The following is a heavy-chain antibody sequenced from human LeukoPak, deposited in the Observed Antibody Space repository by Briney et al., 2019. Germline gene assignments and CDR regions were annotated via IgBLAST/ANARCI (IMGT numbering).Heavy chain of an antibody. D-gene: IGHD5-18*01. CDR2: INAGNGNT. J-gene: IGHJ4*02. V-gene: IGHV1-3*01. CDR1: GYTFNSYA. Sequence: ASVKVSCKASGYTFNSYAMHWVRQAPGQRLEWMGWINAGNGNTKYSQKFQGRVTITRDTSASTAYMELSSLRSEDTAVYYCAISGYSYGRYADYWGQGTLVTVSS. CDR3: AISGYSYGRYADY.